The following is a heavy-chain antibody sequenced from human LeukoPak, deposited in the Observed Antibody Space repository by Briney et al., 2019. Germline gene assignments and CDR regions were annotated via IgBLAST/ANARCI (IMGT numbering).Heavy chain of an antibody. CDR1: GFTFSSYS. J-gene: IGHJ4*02. Sequence: PGGSLRLSCAASGFTFSSYSMNWVRQAPGKGLEWVSSISSSSSYIYYADSVKGRFTISRDNAKNSLYLQMNSLRAEDTAAYYCAREGPLYSSSSPADYWGQGTLVTVSS. V-gene: IGHV3-21*01. CDR3: AREGPLYSSSSPADY. D-gene: IGHD6-6*01. CDR2: ISSSSSYI.